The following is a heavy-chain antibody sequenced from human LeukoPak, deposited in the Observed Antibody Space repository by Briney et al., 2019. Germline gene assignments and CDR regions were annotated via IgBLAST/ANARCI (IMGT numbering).Heavy chain of an antibody. J-gene: IGHJ3*02. Sequence: PGGSLRLSCAASGFTVSSNYMSWVRQAPGKGLEWDSVIYSGGSTYYADSVKGRFTISRDNSKNTLYLQMNSLRAEDTAVYYCARDCSGGSCGDAFDIWGQGTMVTVSS. V-gene: IGHV3-53*01. CDR2: IYSGGST. D-gene: IGHD2-15*01. CDR3: ARDCSGGSCGDAFDI. CDR1: GFTVSSNY.